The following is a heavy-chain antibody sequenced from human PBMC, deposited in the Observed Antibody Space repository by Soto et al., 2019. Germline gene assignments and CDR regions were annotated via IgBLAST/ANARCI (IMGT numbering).Heavy chain of an antibody. CDR3: ARDGGDCGHRPTYYYYIGPDV. CDR1: GYDFSSYA. D-gene: IGHD2-21*02. CDR2: INIGSGNT. J-gene: IGHJ6*02. V-gene: IGHV1-3*04. Sequence: ASVKVSCKASGYDFSSYAMHWVRQAPGQRLEWMGWINIGSGNTEYSQNFQDRITITRDTSSSTVYMELNSLKSEDTAVYYCARDGGDCGHRPTYYYYIGPDVWGQGTMVTVSS.